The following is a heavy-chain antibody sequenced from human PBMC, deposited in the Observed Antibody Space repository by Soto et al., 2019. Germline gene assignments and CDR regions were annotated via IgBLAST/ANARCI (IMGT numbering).Heavy chain of an antibody. CDR3: ARGREDIVVVPAAIRVYYYYYYTDV. D-gene: IGHD2-2*01. CDR2: MNPNSGNT. J-gene: IGHJ6*03. V-gene: IGHV1-8*01. CDR1: GYTFTSYD. Sequence: ASVKVSCKASGYTFTSYDINWVRQATGQGHEWMGWMNPNSGNTGYAQKFQGRVTMTRNTSISTAYMELSSLRSEDTAVYYCARGREDIVVVPAAIRVYYYYYYTDVWGRGTTVTVSS.